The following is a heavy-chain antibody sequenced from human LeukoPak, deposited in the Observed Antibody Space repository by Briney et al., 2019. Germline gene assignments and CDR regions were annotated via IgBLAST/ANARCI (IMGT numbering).Heavy chain of an antibody. J-gene: IGHJ5*02. CDR2: ISAYNGNT. CDR1: GYTFTSYG. V-gene: IGHV1-18*01. Sequence: GASVKVSCKASGYTFTSYGISWVRQAPGQGLEWMGWISAYNGNTNYAQKLQGRVTMTTDTSTSTAYMELRSLRSDDTAVYYCARDEAGDYGGNSDDRFDPWGQGTLVTVSS. D-gene: IGHD4-23*01. CDR3: ARDEAGDYGGNSDDRFDP.